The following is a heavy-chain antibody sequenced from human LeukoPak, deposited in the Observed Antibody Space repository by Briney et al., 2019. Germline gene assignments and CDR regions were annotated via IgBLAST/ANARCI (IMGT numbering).Heavy chain of an antibody. V-gene: IGHV3-53*01. Sequence: GGSLRLSCAASGFTLSAYTMSWVRQAPGKGLEWVSVIYSGGSTYYADSVKGRFTISRDNSKNTLYLQMNSLRAEDTAVYYCARVLRRVLTGYYYYYGMDVWGQGTTVTVSS. CDR2: IYSGGST. CDR1: GFTLSAYT. D-gene: IGHD3-9*01. CDR3: ARVLRRVLTGYYYYYGMDV. J-gene: IGHJ6*02.